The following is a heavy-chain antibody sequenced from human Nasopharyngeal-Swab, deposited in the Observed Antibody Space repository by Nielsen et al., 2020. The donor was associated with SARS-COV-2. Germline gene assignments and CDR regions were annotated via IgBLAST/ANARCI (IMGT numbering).Heavy chain of an antibody. CDR2: MSYDGSNK. Sequence: GESLKISCAASGFNFSSHDIHWVRQAPGKGLEWVAFMSYDGSNKYYADSVKGRFTISRDNSNNTLYLQMSSLRPEDTAVYFCARARPRLSRSIAAAGLDTFDIWGQGTMVTVSS. V-gene: IGHV3-30-3*01. CDR3: ARARPRLSRSIAAAGLDTFDI. J-gene: IGHJ3*02. D-gene: IGHD6-13*01. CDR1: GFNFSSHD.